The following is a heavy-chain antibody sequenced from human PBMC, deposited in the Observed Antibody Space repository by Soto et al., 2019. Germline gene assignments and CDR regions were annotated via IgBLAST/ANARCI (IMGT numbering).Heavy chain of an antibody. J-gene: IGHJ4*02. V-gene: IGHV3-48*03. CDR1: GFIFRTYD. D-gene: IGHD4-17*01. CDR3: ARDIYD. Sequence: TGGSLRLSCAASGFIFRTYDMNWARQAPGKGLEWVSYTSDSGRTIYYADSVKRRFTISRDNAKNSLYLQMNSLRAEDTAIYYCARDIYDWGQGTLVTVSS. CDR2: TSDSGRTI.